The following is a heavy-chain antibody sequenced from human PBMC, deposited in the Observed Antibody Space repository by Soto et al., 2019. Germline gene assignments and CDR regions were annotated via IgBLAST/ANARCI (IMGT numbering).Heavy chain of an antibody. Sequence: GGSLRLSCVASGFTFSSYAMSWVRQAPGKGLEWVSAISGSGGSTYYADSVKGRFTISRDNSKNTLYLQMNSLRAEDTAVYYCAKVDHPFGIVLMVYAINDAFDIWGQGTMVTVSS. D-gene: IGHD2-8*01. CDR2: ISGSGGST. CDR1: GFTFSSYA. V-gene: IGHV3-23*01. J-gene: IGHJ3*02. CDR3: AKVDHPFGIVLMVYAINDAFDI.